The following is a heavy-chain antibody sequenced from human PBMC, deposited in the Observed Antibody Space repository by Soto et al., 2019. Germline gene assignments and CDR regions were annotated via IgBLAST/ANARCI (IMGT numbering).Heavy chain of an antibody. CDR3: ARDLLGYGYHWYFDL. V-gene: IGHV3-48*02. CDR2: ISSSSSTI. J-gene: IGHJ2*01. CDR1: GFTFSSYS. Sequence: EVQLVESGGGLVQPGWSLRLSCAASGFTFSSYSMNWVRQAPGKGLELVSYISSSSSTIYYADSVKGRFTISRDNAKNSRYLQMNSLRDEDTAVYYCARDLLGYGYHWYFDLWGRGTLVTVSS. D-gene: IGHD5-18*01.